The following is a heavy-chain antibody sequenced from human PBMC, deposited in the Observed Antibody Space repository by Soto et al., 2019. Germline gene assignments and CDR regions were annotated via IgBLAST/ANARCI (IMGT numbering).Heavy chain of an antibody. D-gene: IGHD3-22*01. V-gene: IGHV3-30*18. CDR3: AKDLNYYDSSGPHDAFDI. J-gene: IGHJ3*02. Sequence: TGGSPRLSCPASGFTFSSYGMHWVRQAPGKGLEWVAVISYDGSNKYYADSVKGRFTISRDNSKNTLYLQMNSLRAEDTAVYYCAKDLNYYDSSGPHDAFDIWGQGTMVTVS. CDR1: GFTFSSYG. CDR2: ISYDGSNK.